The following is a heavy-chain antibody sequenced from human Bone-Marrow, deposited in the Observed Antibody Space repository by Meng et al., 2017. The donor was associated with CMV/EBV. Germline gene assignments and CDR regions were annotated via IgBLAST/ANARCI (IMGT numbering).Heavy chain of an antibody. V-gene: IGHV3-30*02. CDR3: VKATGALGYCGDISCSLGYKYYYGVDV. Sequence: GGSLRLSCAASGFTFSSYGMHWVRQAPGKGLEWVAFIRYDGSNKYYADSVKGRFTISRDNSKNTLYLQMNSLTADDTAIYHWVKATGALGYCGDISCSLGYKYYYGVDVWGQGTKVTVSS. CDR1: GFTFSSYG. CDR2: IRYDGSNK. J-gene: IGHJ6*02. D-gene: IGHD2-2*01.